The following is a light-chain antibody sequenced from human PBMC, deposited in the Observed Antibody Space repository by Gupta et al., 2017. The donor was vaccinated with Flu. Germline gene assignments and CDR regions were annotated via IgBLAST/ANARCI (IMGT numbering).Light chain of an antibody. CDR1: QRVSSY. V-gene: IGKV3-11*01. Sequence: IVFTLSTATLSLSPGERATLSCRASQRVSSYLAWYQQKPGQAPRLRIYDASNRATGIPARFSGSGSGTDFTLTISSLEPEDFAVYYCQQRSNWPPLTFGGGTKVEIK. CDR3: QQRSNWPPLT. J-gene: IGKJ4*01. CDR2: DAS.